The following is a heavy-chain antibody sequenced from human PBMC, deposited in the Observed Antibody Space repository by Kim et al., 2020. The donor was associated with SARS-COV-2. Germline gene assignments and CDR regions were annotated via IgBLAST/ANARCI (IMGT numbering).Heavy chain of an antibody. D-gene: IGHD1-1*01. CDR1: GFTFDSYA. J-gene: IGHJ4*02. Sequence: GGSLRLSCAASGFTFDSYAMSWVRQAPGKGLEWVSTISGGADLTYYADSVKDRFTISRDNSRNTLYLQMNSLRAEDTAVYYCAKDPTTFSPYYFDNWGQGTLVTVSS. V-gene: IGHV3-23*01. CDR2: ISGGADLT. CDR3: AKDPTTFSPYYFDN.